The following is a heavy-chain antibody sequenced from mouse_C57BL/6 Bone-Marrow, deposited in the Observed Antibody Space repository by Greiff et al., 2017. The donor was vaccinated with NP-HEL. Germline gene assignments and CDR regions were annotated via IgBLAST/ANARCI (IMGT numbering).Heavy chain of an antibody. CDR2: IDPSDSYT. D-gene: IGHD2-5*01. CDR3: ARSDYSNYGGFAY. Sequence: QVQLQQPGAELVMPGASVKLSCKASGYTFTSYWMHWVKQRPGQGLEWIGEIDPSDSYTNYNQKFKGKSTLTVDTSSSTAYMQLSSLTSEDSAVYYCARSDYSNYGGFAYWCQGTLVTVSA. J-gene: IGHJ3*01. V-gene: IGHV1-69*01. CDR1: GYTFTSYW.